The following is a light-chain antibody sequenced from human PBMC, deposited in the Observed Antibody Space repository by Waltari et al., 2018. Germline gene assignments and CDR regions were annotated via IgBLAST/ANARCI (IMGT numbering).Light chain of an antibody. V-gene: IGLV6-57*04. CDR1: SGRIDSDF. Sequence: NFMLTQPHSVSESPEKTVTIACTRSSGRIDSDFVQWYQLRPGSAPTTVIYEDDQRPSGVPDRFSGSIDTSSNSASLTISGLKTEDEADYYCQSYDTSNWVFGGGTKLTVL. CDR2: EDD. CDR3: QSYDTSNWV. J-gene: IGLJ3*02.